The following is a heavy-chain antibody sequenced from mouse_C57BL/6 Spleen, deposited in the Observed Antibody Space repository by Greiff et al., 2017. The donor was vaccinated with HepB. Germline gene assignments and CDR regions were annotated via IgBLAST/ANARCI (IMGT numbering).Heavy chain of an antibody. V-gene: IGHV1-19*01. CDR3: ARSGYDDGDWYFDV. CDR1: GYTFTDYY. CDR2: INPYNGGT. J-gene: IGHJ1*03. D-gene: IGHD2-2*01. Sequence: VQLQQSGPVLVKPGASVKMSCKASGYTFTDYYMNWVKQSHGKSLEWIGVINPYNGGTSYNQKFKGKATLTVDKSSSTAYMELNSLTSEDSAVYYCARSGYDDGDWYFDVWGTGTTVTVSS.